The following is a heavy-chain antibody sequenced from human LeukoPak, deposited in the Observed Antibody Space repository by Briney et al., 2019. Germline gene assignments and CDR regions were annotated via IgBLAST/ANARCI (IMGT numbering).Heavy chain of an antibody. Sequence: SETLSLTCTVSGGSIRSSSYFWGWIRQPPGKGLEWIGSIYYSGSTYYNPSLKSRVTISVDTSKNQFSLKLSSVTAADTAVYYCYYDRSGNDFWGQGTLVTVSS. D-gene: IGHD3-22*01. J-gene: IGHJ4*02. CDR2: IYYSGST. CDR1: GGSIRSSSYF. V-gene: IGHV4-39*01. CDR3: YYDRSGNDF.